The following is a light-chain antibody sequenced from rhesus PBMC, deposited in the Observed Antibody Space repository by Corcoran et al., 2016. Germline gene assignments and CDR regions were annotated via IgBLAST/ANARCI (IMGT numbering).Light chain of an antibody. V-gene: IGKV1-74*01. Sequence: DIQMTQSPASLSASVGDRVTIACRASDNVQNFLNWWQQKPGKAPKLLIYRASSLHGGVPSRFRGSGSGTDFTFTISSLQPEDFATYYCQHGYGAPFTFGPGTKLDIK. CDR3: QHGYGAPFT. CDR1: DNVQNF. CDR2: RAS. J-gene: IGKJ3*01.